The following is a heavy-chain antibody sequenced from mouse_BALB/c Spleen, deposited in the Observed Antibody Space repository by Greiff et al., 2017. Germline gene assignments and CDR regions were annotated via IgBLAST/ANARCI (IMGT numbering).Heavy chain of an antibody. Sequence: VQVVESGPELVRPGASVKMSCKASGYTFTSYWMHWVKQRPGQGLEWIGMIDPSNSETRLNQKFKDKATLNVDKSSNTAYMQLSSLTSEDSAVYYCARQDGRGGYYFDYWGQGTTLTVSS. CDR2: IDPSNSET. V-gene: IGHV1S127*01. J-gene: IGHJ2*01. D-gene: IGHD1-1*02. CDR3: ARQDGRGGYYFDY. CDR1: GYTFTSYW.